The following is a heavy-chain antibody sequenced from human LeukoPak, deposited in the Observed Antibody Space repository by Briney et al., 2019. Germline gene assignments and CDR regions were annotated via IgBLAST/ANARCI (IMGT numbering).Heavy chain of an antibody. J-gene: IGHJ4*02. CDR2: ISGDGGVT. CDR1: GFTLNDYA. V-gene: IGHV3-43*02. Sequence: GGSLRLSCAASGFTLNDYAMHWVRQAPGMGLEWVSLISGDGGVTYSADSVKGRFTISRDNSKNSLYLQMNSLRTEDTAFYYCARRSTGYYSSWGQGALVTVSS. D-gene: IGHD3-22*01. CDR3: ARRSTGYYSS.